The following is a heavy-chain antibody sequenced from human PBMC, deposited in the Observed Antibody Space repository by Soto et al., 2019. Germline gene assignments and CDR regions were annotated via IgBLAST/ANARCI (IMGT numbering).Heavy chain of an antibody. CDR1: GFTFSSYA. J-gene: IGHJ5*02. D-gene: IGHD1-7*01. CDR3: AKFRDWNYSNWFDP. CDR2: ISGSVTST. V-gene: IGHV3-23*01. Sequence: GGSLRLSCAASGFTFSSYAMSWVRQAPGKGLEWVSSISGSVTSTYYADSVKGRFTISRDNSKNTLYLQMNSLRAEDTAVYYCAKFRDWNYSNWFDPWGQGTLVTVSS.